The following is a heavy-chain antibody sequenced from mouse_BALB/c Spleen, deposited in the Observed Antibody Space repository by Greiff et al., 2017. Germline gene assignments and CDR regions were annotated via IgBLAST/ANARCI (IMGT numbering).Heavy chain of an antibody. Sequence: EVQRVESGPGLVKPSQSLSLTCTVTGYSITSDYAWNWIRQFPGNKLEWMGYISYSGSTSYNPSLKSRISITRDTSKNQFFLQLNSVTTEDTATYYCARGGNYLFAYWGQGTLVTVSA. J-gene: IGHJ3*01. V-gene: IGHV3-2*02. CDR2: ISYSGST. CDR3: ARGGNYLFAY. D-gene: IGHD2-1*01. CDR1: GYSITSDYA.